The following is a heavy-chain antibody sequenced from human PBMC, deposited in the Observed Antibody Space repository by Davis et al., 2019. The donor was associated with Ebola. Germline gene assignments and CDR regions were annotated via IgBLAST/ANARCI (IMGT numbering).Heavy chain of an antibody. J-gene: IGHJ4*02. V-gene: IGHV3-23*01. CDR1: GFTFYNYA. CDR3: AKARSSWTPFDY. CDR2: ISASGDRT. D-gene: IGHD6-13*01. Sequence: GGSLRLSCAASGFTFYNYAITWVRQAPGKGLEWVSSISASGDRTYYADSVRGRFTISRDNSKNTLYLQMNSLRVDDTAVYYCAKARSSWTPFDYWGQGTLVTVSS.